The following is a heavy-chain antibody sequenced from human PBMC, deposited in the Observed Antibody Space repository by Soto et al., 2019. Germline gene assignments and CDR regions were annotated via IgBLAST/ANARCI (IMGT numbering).Heavy chain of an antibody. D-gene: IGHD2-8*01. CDR2: INRDSTVI. J-gene: IGHJ4*02. V-gene: IGHV3-48*01. CDR1: GFSFSTHY. CDR3: LHGDYY. Sequence: EAQLVESGGGLVQPGGSLRLSCAASGFSFSTHYMNWVRQTPGKGLEWVSSINRDSTVIKYADSVKGRFTISRDNARNSLSLQITSPGAEDTAVYYCLHGDYYGGPGTLVTVSS.